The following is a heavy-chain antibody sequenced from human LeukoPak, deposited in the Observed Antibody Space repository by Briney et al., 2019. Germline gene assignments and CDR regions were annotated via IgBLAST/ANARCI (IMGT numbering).Heavy chain of an antibody. V-gene: IGHV3-7*03. Sequence: GGSLRLSCAASGLTFTDFWMNWVRLAPGRGLEWLANIKPDGSERYYVDSVKGRFDISRDNAKNEVYLEMNSVRAEDTGVYYCSGRDSSRSPRAYWGQGTLVSVSS. D-gene: IGHD6-13*01. CDR3: SGRDSSRSPRAY. J-gene: IGHJ4*02. CDR1: GLTFTDFW. CDR2: IKPDGSER.